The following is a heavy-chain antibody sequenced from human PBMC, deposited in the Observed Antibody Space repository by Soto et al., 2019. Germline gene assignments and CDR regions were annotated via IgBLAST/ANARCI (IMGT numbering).Heavy chain of an antibody. CDR1: GGTFSSYA. V-gene: IGHV1-69*12. Sequence: QVQLVQSGAEVKKPGSSVKVSCKASGGTFSSYAIRWVRQAPGQGLEWMGGIIPIFGTENYAQKFQGRVTITADEATSTAYMALSCLRSEDTAVYYCASSAFGGVTSSQPCGWFDHWGQGTLVTVSS. J-gene: IGHJ5*02. CDR2: IIPIFGTE. D-gene: IGHD3-16*01. CDR3: ASSAFGGVTSSQPCGWFDH.